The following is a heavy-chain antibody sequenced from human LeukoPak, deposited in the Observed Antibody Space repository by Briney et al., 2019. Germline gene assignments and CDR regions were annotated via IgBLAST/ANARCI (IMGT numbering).Heavy chain of an antibody. D-gene: IGHD6-13*01. CDR1: GFTFSNYA. CDR3: ARSPAPTRSSWLYLDY. Sequence: GGSLRLSCAASGFTFSNYAMHWVRQAPGKGLEWVAVISYDGSNKYYSDSVKGRFTISRDDSKNTLNLQMNSLRAEDSAVYYCARSPAPTRSSWLYLDYWGQGTLVTVSS. V-gene: IGHV3-30-3*01. J-gene: IGHJ4*02. CDR2: ISYDGSNK.